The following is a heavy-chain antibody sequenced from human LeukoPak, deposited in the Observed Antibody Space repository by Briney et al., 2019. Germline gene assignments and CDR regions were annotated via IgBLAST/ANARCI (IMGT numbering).Heavy chain of an antibody. J-gene: IGHJ6*02. CDR1: GYTFTSYD. Sequence: ASVKVSCKASGYTFTSYDINWVRQATGQGLEWMGWMNPNSGNTGYAQKFQGRVTMTRNTSISTAYMELSSLRSEDTAVYYCARGCSSTSCYLLSYYYYYYGMDVWGQGTLVTVSS. CDR2: MNPNSGNT. D-gene: IGHD2-2*01. V-gene: IGHV1-8*01. CDR3: ARGCSSTSCYLLSYYYYYYGMDV.